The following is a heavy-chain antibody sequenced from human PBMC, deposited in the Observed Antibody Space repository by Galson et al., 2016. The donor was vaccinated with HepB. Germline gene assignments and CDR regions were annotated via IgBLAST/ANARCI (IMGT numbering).Heavy chain of an antibody. CDR3: ARDRAYGGLMFDS. J-gene: IGHJ4*02. Sequence: SVKVSCKASGYTFTSYGINWVRQAPGQGLEWMGRINTYTGNTNYPQKFQGRVTMTTDTSTSTAYMDLRSLRPDDTAVYYCARDRAYGGLMFDSWGQGTLVTASS. CDR2: INTYTGNT. D-gene: IGHD3-10*01. CDR1: GYTFTSYG. V-gene: IGHV1-18*01.